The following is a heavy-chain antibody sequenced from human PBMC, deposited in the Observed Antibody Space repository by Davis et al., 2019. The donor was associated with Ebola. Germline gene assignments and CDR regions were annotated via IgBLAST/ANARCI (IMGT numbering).Heavy chain of an antibody. CDR3: ARDAWYGWYFDL. CDR2: IIPIFGTA. D-gene: IGHD6-13*01. CDR1: GGTFSSYA. Sequence: SVKVSCKASGGTFSSYAISWVRQAPGQGLEWMGGIIPIFGTANYAQKFQGRVTSTADESTSTAYMELSSLRSEDTAVYYCARDAWYGWYFDLWGRGTLVTVSS. J-gene: IGHJ2*01. V-gene: IGHV1-69*13.